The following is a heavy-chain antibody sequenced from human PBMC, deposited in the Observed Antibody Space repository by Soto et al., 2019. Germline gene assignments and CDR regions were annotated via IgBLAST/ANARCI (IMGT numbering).Heavy chain of an antibody. CDR2: IYYTGST. J-gene: IGHJ4*02. D-gene: IGHD2-2*01. V-gene: IGHV4-39*01. CDR1: GGSISSSSYY. Sequence: QLQLQESGPGLVKPSETLSLTCTVSGGSISSSSYYWGWIRQPPGKGLEWIGSIYYTGSTYYNPSLRSRVTLSVDTSKNQFSLKLSSVTAADTALYYCARQGVSCSSAACSLDYWGQGTLVTVSS. CDR3: ARQGVSCSSAACSLDY.